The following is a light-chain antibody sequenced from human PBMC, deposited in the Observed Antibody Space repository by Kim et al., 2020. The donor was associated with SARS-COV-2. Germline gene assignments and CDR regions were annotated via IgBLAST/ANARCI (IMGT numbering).Light chain of an antibody. Sequence: QSIPISCTGTSSDVGGYNYVSWYQQHPGKAPKLMIYDVSNRPSGVSNRFSGSKSGNTASLTISGLQAEDEADYYCSSYTSSNTLVVFGGGTKLTVL. CDR2: DVS. CDR1: SSDVGGYNY. CDR3: SSYTSSNTLVV. V-gene: IGLV2-14*03. J-gene: IGLJ2*01.